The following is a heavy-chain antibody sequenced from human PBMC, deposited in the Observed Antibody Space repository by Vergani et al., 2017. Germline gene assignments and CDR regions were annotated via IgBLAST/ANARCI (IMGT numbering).Heavy chain of an antibody. J-gene: IGHJ6*03. CDR3: ARLYWSSTRCYRGGYYYYYMDV. CDR1: GYSFTRYW. CDR2: IYPGDSDT. V-gene: IGHV5-51*03. D-gene: IGHD2-2*02. Sequence: EVQLVQSGAEVKKPGESLKISCKGSGYSFTRYWIGWVRQMPGKGLEWMGIIYPGDSDTRYSPSFQGQVTISADKSISTAYLQWSSLKASDTAMYYCARLYWSSTRCYRGGYYYYYMDVWGKGTTVTVSS.